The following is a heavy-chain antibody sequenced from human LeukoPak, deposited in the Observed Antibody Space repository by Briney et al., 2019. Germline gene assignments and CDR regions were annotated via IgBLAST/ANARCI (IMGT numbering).Heavy chain of an antibody. Sequence: PGGSLRLSCAASGFTVSSNYMSWVRQAPGKGLEWVSAISGSGGSTYYADSVKGRFTISRDNSKNTLYLQMNSLRAEDTAVYYCAKAPRKDGEYYFDYWGQGTLVTVSS. CDR1: GFTVSSNY. CDR2: ISGSGGST. J-gene: IGHJ4*02. CDR3: AKAPRKDGEYYFDY. D-gene: IGHD7-27*01. V-gene: IGHV3-23*01.